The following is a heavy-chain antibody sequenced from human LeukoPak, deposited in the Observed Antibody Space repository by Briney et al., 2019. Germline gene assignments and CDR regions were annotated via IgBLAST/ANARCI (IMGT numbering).Heavy chain of an antibody. CDR1: GFTFDDYA. Sequence: GGSLRLSCAASGFTFDDYAMHWVRQAPGKGLEWVSGISWNSGSIGYADSVKGRFTISRDNAKNSLYLQMNSLRAEDTALYYCAKGTSLSSWYSFDYWGQGTLVTVSS. V-gene: IGHV3-9*01. CDR2: ISWNSGSI. CDR3: AKGTSLSSWYSFDY. D-gene: IGHD6-13*01. J-gene: IGHJ4*02.